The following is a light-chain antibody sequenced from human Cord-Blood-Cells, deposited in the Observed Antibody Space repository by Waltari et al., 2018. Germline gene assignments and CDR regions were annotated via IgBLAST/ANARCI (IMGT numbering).Light chain of an antibody. CDR2: AAS. Sequence: DIQMTQSPSSLCASVGDRVTITCRASQSISSYLNWYQQKPGKAPKLLIYAASSLQSGVPSRFSGSGSGTDFTLTISSLQPEDFATYYCQQSYSTPLFGGGTKVEIK. CDR1: QSISSY. V-gene: IGKV1-39*01. CDR3: QQSYSTPL. J-gene: IGKJ4*01.